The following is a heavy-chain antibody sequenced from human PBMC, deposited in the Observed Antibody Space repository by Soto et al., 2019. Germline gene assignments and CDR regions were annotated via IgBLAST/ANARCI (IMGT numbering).Heavy chain of an antibody. CDR1: GFTFNNYA. J-gene: IGHJ4*02. Sequence: EVQLLESGGGLVQPGGSLRLSCAASGFTFNNYAMSWVRLAPGKGLEWVSGICGSGGSAFYADSVKGRFTISRDNSKNTLYLQMHSLRVEDTAVYYCARASVVVVLGATPGYYFDYWGQGTLVTVSS. CDR2: ICGSGGSA. CDR3: ARASVVVVLGATPGYYFDY. V-gene: IGHV3-23*01. D-gene: IGHD2-15*01.